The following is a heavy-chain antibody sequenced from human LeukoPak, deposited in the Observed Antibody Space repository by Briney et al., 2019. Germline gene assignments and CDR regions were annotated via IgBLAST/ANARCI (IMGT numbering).Heavy chain of an antibody. V-gene: IGHV1-69*13. CDR2: IIPIFGIA. J-gene: IGHJ4*02. CDR3: ARDSADYYDSSGYHSPFDY. CDR1: GGTFSSYA. D-gene: IGHD3-22*01. Sequence: AASVKVSCTASGGTFSSYAISWVRQAPGQGLEWMGGIIPIFGIANYAQKFQGRVTITADESTSTAYMELSSLRSEDTAVYYCARDSADYYDSSGYHSPFDYWGQGTLVTVSS.